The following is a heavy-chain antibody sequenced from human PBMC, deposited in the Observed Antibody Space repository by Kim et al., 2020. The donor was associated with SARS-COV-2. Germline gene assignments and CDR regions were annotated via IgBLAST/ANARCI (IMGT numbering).Heavy chain of an antibody. J-gene: IGHJ6*02. CDR3: ARDLPSCGTYYDFWSLGLSGQGGMDV. Sequence: ASVKVSCKASGYTFTSYAMNWVRQAPGQGLEWMGWINTNTGNPTYAQGFTGRLVFSLDTSVSTAYLQISSLKAEDTAVYFCARDLPSCGTYYDFWSLGLSGQGGMDVWGQGTTVTVSS. CDR1: GYTFTSYA. V-gene: IGHV7-4-1*02. CDR2: INTNTGNP. D-gene: IGHD3-3*01.